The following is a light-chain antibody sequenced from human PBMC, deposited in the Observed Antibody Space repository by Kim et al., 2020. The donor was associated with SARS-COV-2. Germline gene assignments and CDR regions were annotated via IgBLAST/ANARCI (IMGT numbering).Light chain of an antibody. CDR2: GAS. Sequence: SPGERATLTCRASQSVTTDLAWYQQKPGQAPRLLICGASTRATGIPARFSGSGSGTEFTLTISSLQSEDFAVYYCQQYGSWPRTFGQGTKVDIK. V-gene: IGKV3-15*01. CDR3: QQYGSWPRT. J-gene: IGKJ1*01. CDR1: QSVTTD.